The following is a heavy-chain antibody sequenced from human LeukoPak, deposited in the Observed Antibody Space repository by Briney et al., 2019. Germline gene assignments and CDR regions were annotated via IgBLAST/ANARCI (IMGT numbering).Heavy chain of an antibody. D-gene: IGHD3-10*01. CDR1: EFTFNSYT. J-gene: IGHJ4*02. CDR3: ARDKSYFGSGNYHYSDS. V-gene: IGHV3-21*01. Sequence: GESLRLSCVASEFTFNSYTMNWVRQAPGKGLEWVSSISSSRSHIYYADSVKGRFTISRDNSKNTVYLQMNSLRPEDTALYYCARDKSYFGSGNYHYSDSWGQGALVIVSS. CDR2: ISSSRSHI.